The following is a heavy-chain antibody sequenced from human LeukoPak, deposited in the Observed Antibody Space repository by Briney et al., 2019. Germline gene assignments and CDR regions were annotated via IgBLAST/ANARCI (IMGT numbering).Heavy chain of an antibody. V-gene: IGHV1-69*04. CDR3: ARGGVEMATITGDY. CDR2: IIPILGIA. J-gene: IGHJ4*02. CDR1: GYTFTGYY. D-gene: IGHD5-24*01. Sequence: SVKVSCKASGYTFTGYYMHWVRQAPGQGLEWMGRIIPILGIANYAQKFQGRVTITADKSTSTAYMELSSLRSEDTAVYYCARGGVEMATITGDYWGQGTLVTVSS.